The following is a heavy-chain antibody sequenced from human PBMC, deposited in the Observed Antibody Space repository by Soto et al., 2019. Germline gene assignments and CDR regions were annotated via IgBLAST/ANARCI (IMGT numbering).Heavy chain of an antibody. Sequence: EVQLVESGGGLVQPGGSLRLSCAAPGMTFSNLRMHWVRQAPGKGLVWVSLISRDGSNTDYADSVKGRFTISRDNAKETLYRKRNVLRVEETVFYYGPPLGGELPHRDYWGQGTLVIVSS. V-gene: IGHV3-74*01. D-gene: IGHD1-26*01. CDR3: PPLGGELPHRDY. CDR2: ISRDGSNT. J-gene: IGHJ4*02. CDR1: GMTFSNLR.